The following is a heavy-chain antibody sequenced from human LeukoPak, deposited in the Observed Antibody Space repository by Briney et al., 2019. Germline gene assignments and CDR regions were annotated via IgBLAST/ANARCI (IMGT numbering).Heavy chain of an antibody. Sequence: SETLSLTCAVYGGSFSGYYWSWIRQPPGKGLEWIGEINHSGSTNYNPSLKSRVTISVDTSKNQFSLKLSSVTAADTAVYHCARGLYYDSSGFYYFDYWGQGTLVTVSS. D-gene: IGHD3-22*01. CDR3: ARGLYYDSSGFYYFDY. CDR1: GGSFSGYY. CDR2: INHSGST. J-gene: IGHJ4*02. V-gene: IGHV4-34*01.